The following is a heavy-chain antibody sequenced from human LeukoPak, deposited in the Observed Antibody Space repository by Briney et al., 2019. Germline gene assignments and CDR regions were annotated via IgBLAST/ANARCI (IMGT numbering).Heavy chain of an antibody. CDR2: ISAYNGNT. Sequence: ASVKVSCKASGYTFTSYGISWVRQAPGQGLEWMGWISAYNGNTNYAQKLQGRVTMTTDTSTSTAYMELRSLRSDDTAVYYCAREKITMIVDGSFDYWGQGTLVTVSS. V-gene: IGHV1-18*01. D-gene: IGHD3-22*01. CDR1: GYTFTSYG. J-gene: IGHJ4*02. CDR3: AREKITMIVDGSFDY.